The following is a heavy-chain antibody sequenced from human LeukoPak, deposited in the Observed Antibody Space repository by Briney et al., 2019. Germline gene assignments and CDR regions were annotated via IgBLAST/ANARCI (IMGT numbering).Heavy chain of an antibody. CDR1: GFTFSSYA. D-gene: IGHD5-18*01. J-gene: IGHJ4*02. Sequence: GRSLRLSCAASGFTFSSYAMHWVRQAPGKGLEWVAVISYDGSNKYYADSVKGRFTISRDNSKNTLYLQMNSLRAEDTAVYYCAGGHRGIQLRRAPFDYWAQGTLVTVSS. CDR3: AGGHRGIQLRRAPFDY. V-gene: IGHV3-30-3*01. CDR2: ISYDGSNK.